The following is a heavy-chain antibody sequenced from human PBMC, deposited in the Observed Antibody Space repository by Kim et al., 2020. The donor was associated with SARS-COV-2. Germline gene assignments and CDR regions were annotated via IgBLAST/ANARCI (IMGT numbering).Heavy chain of an antibody. D-gene: IGHD3-3*01. CDR1: GFTFSSYS. CDR2: ISSSSYI. J-gene: IGHJ4*02. Sequence: GGSLRLSCAASGFTFSSYSMNWVRQAPGKGLEWVSSISSSSYIYYADSVKGRFTISRDNAKNSLYLQMNSLRAEDTAVYYCASGWSPSTIFSPVDYWGQGTLVTVSS. CDR3: ASGWSPSTIFSPVDY. V-gene: IGHV3-21*01.